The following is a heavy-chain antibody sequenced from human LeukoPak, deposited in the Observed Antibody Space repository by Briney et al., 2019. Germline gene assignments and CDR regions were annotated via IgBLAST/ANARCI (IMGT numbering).Heavy chain of an antibody. CDR3: AREGAYCSSTSCHIQNWFDP. CDR1: GFTFDDYA. D-gene: IGHD2-2*01. CDR2: ISWNSGSI. J-gene: IGHJ5*02. Sequence: GGSLRLSCAASGFTFDDYAMHWVRQAPGKGLEWVSGISWNSGSIGYADSVMGRFTISRDNAKNSLYLQMNSLRAEDTALYYCAREGAYCSSTSCHIQNWFDPWGQGTLVTVSS. V-gene: IGHV3-9*01.